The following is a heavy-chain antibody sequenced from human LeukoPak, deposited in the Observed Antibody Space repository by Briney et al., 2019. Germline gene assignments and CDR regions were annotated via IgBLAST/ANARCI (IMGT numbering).Heavy chain of an antibody. CDR2: IYHSGST. CDR3: ARGNIGGYYYYYMDV. Sequence: SETLSLTCTVSGGSISSGGYYWSWIRQPPGKGLEWIGYIYHSGSTYYNPSLKSRVTISVDRSKNQFSLKLSSVTAADTAVYYCARGNIGGYYYYYMDVWGKGTTVTVSS. CDR1: GGSISSGGYY. V-gene: IGHV4-30-2*01. J-gene: IGHJ6*03. D-gene: IGHD2/OR15-2a*01.